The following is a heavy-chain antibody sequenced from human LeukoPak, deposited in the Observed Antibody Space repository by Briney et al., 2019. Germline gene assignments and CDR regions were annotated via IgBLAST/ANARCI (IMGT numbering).Heavy chain of an antibody. CDR1: GGTFSSYT. CDR2: IIPILGIA. V-gene: IGHV1-69*04. Sequence: ASVKVSCKVSGGTFSSYTISWVRQAPGQGLEWMGRIIPILGIANYAQKFPGRVTITADKSTSTAYMELSSLRSEDTAVYYCARDRSSFSFDYWGQGTLVTVSS. CDR3: ARDRSSFSFDY. J-gene: IGHJ4*02. D-gene: IGHD6-6*01.